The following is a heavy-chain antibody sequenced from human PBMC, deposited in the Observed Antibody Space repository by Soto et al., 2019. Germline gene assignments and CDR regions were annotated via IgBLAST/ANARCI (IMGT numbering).Heavy chain of an antibody. CDR1: GGTFSSYA. Sequence: SVKVSCKASGGTFSSYAISWVRQAPGQGLEWMGGIIPIFGTANYAQKFQGRVTITADESTSTAYMELSSLRYEDTAVYYCARDRVKSLSYYCYYGMDVWGQGTTVTVSS. V-gene: IGHV1-69*13. D-gene: IGHD3-10*01. CDR2: IIPIFGTA. CDR3: ARDRVKSLSYYCYYGMDV. J-gene: IGHJ6*02.